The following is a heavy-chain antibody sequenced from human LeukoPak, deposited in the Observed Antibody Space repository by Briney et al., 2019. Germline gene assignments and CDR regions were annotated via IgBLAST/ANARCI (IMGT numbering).Heavy chain of an antibody. CDR1: GGSINNYY. D-gene: IGHD1-26*01. Sequence: SETLSLTCTVSGGSINNYYWSWIRQPPGKGLEWIGYIYYSGSTNYNPSLKSRVTISVDTSKNRFSLKLSSVTAADTAVYYCAGQWASYFDYWGQGTLVTVSS. J-gene: IGHJ4*02. V-gene: IGHV4-59*01. CDR3: AGQWASYFDY. CDR2: IYYSGST.